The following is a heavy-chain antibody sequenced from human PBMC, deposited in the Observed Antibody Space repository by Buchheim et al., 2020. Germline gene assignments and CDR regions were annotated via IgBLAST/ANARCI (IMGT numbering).Heavy chain of an antibody. CDR2: IRYDGSNK. V-gene: IGHV3-30*02. CDR3: AKDVGGSYYGMDV. J-gene: IGHJ6*02. CDR1: GFTFSSYS. D-gene: IGHD5-12*01. Sequence: QVQLVESGGGVVQPGRSLRLSCAASGFTFSSYSMHWVRQAPGKGLEGVAFIRYDGSNKYYADSVKGRFTISRDNSKNTLDLQMNSLRAEDTVVYYCAKDVGGSYYGMDVWGQGTT.